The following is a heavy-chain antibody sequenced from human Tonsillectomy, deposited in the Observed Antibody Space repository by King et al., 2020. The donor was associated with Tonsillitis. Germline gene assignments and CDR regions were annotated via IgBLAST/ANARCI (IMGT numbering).Heavy chain of an antibody. CDR1: GFTFSIYA. J-gene: IGHJ5*02. CDR3: AKRLGTGTTDWFDP. V-gene: IGHV3-23*04. Sequence: EVQLVQSGGGLVQPGGSLRLSCAASGFTFSIYAISWVRQGPGTGLEWGSGIYDIVVNTFYADSVRGRFTISRDNSKNTLYLQMSSLRADETAVYYCAKRLGTGTTDWFDPWGQGTLVTVSS. CDR2: IYDIVVNT. D-gene: IGHD1-7*01.